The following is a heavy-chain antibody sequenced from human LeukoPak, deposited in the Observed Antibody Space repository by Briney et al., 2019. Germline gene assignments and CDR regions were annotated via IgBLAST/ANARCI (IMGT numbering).Heavy chain of an antibody. D-gene: IGHD4-17*01. V-gene: IGHV3-30*18. J-gene: IGHJ4*02. CDR2: ISYDGSNK. Sequence: GGSLRLSCAASGFTSSSYGMHWVRQAPGKGLEWVAVISYDGSNKYYADSVKGRFTISRDNSKNTLYLQMNSLRAEDTAVYYCAKGSNGDYLALDYWGQGTLVTVSS. CDR3: AKGSNGDYLALDY. CDR1: GFTSSSYG.